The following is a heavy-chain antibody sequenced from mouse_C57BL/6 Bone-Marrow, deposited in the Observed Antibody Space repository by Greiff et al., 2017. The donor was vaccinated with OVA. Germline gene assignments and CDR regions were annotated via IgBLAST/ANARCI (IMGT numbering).Heavy chain of an antibody. CDR2: IDPSDSET. Sequence: QVQLQQPGAELVRPGSSVKLSCKASGYTFTSYWMRWVKQRPIQGLEWIGNIDPSDSETHYNQKFKDKATLTVDKSSSTAYMQLSSLTSEDSAVYYCARTVYAMDYWGQGTSVTVSS. V-gene: IGHV1-52*01. CDR3: ARTVYAMDY. J-gene: IGHJ4*01. D-gene: IGHD1-1*01. CDR1: GYTFTSYW.